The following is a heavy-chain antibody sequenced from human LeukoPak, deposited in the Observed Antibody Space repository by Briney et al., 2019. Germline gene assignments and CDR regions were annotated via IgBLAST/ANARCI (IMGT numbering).Heavy chain of an antibody. D-gene: IGHD3-22*01. J-gene: IGHJ1*01. CDR1: GYTFTGDY. V-gene: IGHV1-2*06. CDR3: ARVMYYYDSSGYEFAEYFQH. CDR2: INPNSGGT. Sequence: ASVKVSCKASGYTFTGDYMHWVRQAPGQGLEWMGRINPNSGGTNYAQKFQGRVTMTRDTSISTAYMELSRLRSDDTAVYYCARVMYYYDSSGYEFAEYFQHWGQGTLVTVSS.